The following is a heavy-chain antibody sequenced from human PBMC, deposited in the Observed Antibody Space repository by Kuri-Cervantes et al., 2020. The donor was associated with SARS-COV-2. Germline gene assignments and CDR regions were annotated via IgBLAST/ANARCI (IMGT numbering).Heavy chain of an antibody. J-gene: IGHJ4*02. CDR2: ISWDGGST. D-gene: IGHD2-15*01. CDR3: AKYIGGGDCSGGSCYSGGPFDY. V-gene: IGHV3-43D*03. Sequence: GESLKISCAASGFTVDDYAMHWVRQAPGKGLEWVSLISWDGGSTYYADSVKGRFTISRDNSKNSLYLQMNSLRAEDTALYYCAKYIGGGDCSGGSCYSGGPFDYWGQGTLVTVSS. CDR1: GFTVDDYA.